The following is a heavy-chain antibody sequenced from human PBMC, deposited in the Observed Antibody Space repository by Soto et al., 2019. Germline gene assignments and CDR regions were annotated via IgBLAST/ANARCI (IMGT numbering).Heavy chain of an antibody. CDR2: IWYGGSNK. CDR1: GFTFSSYG. V-gene: IGHV3-33*01. D-gene: IGHD7-27*01. CDR3: ARDELGMTRPIDY. Sequence: QVQLVESGGGVVQPGRSLSLSCAASGFTFSSYGMHWFRQAPGKGLEWVAVIWYGGSNKYYADSVKGRFTISRDNSKNTLYLQMNSLRAEDTAVYYCARDELGMTRPIDYWGQGTLVTVSS. J-gene: IGHJ4*02.